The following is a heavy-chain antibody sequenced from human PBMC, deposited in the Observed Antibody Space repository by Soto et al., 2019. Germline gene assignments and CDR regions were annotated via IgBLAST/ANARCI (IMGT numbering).Heavy chain of an antibody. Sequence: QVQLVQSGAEMKKPGSSVKVSCQSSGGTFNTYAMNWVRQAPGQGPEWMGDISPMFGAANYAPKFQGRVTITADESTGTSYMQLSSLTSEDTARYFCAREVQVHTPDFVYWGQGTLVTVSS. D-gene: IGHD3-10*01. CDR3: AREVQVHTPDFVY. CDR2: ISPMFGAA. CDR1: GGTFNTYA. J-gene: IGHJ4*02. V-gene: IGHV1-69*19.